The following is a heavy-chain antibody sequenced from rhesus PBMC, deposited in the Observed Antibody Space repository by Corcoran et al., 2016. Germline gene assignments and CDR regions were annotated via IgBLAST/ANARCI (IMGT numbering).Heavy chain of an antibody. J-gene: IGHJ2*01. V-gene: IGHV4S11*01. Sequence: QVQLQESGPGLVKPLDTLSLPCAVSGGFISNYWLNWVRQAPGKGLECIGSVHGCGLYTDFNSSLKIQVTLSVETARNQISLKVNSMTAADAAIYYCARDLSADSQWHLDLWGPGTPITISS. CDR1: GGFISNYW. CDR2: VHGCGLYT. D-gene: IGHD2-33*01. CDR3: ARDLSADSQWHLDL.